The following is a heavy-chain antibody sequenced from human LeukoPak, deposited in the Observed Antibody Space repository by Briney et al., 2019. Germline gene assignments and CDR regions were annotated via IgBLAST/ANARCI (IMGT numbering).Heavy chain of an antibody. CDR2: ISGSGGST. CDR3: AKGNYYDSSAFLSY. V-gene: IGHV3-23*01. CDR1: GLSFSNYA. Sequence: GGSLRLSCVPSGLSFSNYAMSWVRKAPGKGWEWVSSISGSGGSTHYADSVKGRFTISRDNSKNTLYLQMNSLRAEDTAVYYCAKGNYYDSSAFLSYWGQGTLVTVSS. J-gene: IGHJ4*02. D-gene: IGHD3-22*01.